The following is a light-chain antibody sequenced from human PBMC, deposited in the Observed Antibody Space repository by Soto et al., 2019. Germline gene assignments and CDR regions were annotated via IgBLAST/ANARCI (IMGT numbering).Light chain of an antibody. CDR1: NSDVGGYNY. V-gene: IGLV2-14*01. CDR2: EVS. CDR3: SSYTTSTTGV. Sequence: QSALTQPASVSGSPGQSITISCTGTNSDVGGYNYVSWYQHHSGKARKLMIYEVSTRPSGVSNRFSGSKSGNTASLTISGLQAEDEADYYCSSYTTSTTGVFGGGTTLTVL. J-gene: IGLJ3*02.